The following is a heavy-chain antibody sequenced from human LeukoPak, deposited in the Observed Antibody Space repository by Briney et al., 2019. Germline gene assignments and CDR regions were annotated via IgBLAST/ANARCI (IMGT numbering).Heavy chain of an antibody. Sequence: SGTLSLTCAVYGGSFSGYYWSWIRQPPGKGLEWIGEINHSGSTNYNPSLKSRVTISVDTSKNQFSLKLSSVTAADTAVYYCARTRYYDSSGYAGNDAFDIWGQGTMVTVSS. CDR1: GGSFSGYY. J-gene: IGHJ3*02. D-gene: IGHD3-22*01. CDR3: ARTRYYDSSGYAGNDAFDI. CDR2: INHSGST. V-gene: IGHV4-34*01.